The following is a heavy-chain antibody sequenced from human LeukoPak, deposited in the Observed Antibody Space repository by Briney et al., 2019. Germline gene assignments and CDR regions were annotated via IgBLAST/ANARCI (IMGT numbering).Heavy chain of an antibody. CDR1: GYTVTDYY. Sequence: ASVKVSCKASGYTVTDYYIHWVRQAPRQGLEWMGWINPTSGYTNYAPKFQGRASVTMDTSISTAYMELTSLTPDDTAVYYCAKDRRLSAVGSFDNWGQGTLVTVSS. V-gene: IGHV1-2*02. CDR3: AKDRRLSAVGSFDN. J-gene: IGHJ4*02. D-gene: IGHD6-13*01. CDR2: INPTSGYT.